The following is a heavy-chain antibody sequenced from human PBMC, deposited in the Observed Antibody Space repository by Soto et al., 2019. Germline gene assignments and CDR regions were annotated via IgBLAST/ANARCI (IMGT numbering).Heavy chain of an antibody. Sequence: ASVKVSCKASGYTFTSYGISWVRQAPGQGLEWMGWSSAYNGNTNYAQKLQGRVTMTPDTSTSTAYMELRSLRSDDTAVYYCARDWVKCSGWYSPCREDYYCYGIDVWGQGTTVTVSS. D-gene: IGHD6-19*01. V-gene: IGHV1-18*01. CDR1: GYTFTSYG. J-gene: IGHJ6*02. CDR3: ARDWVKCSGWYSPCREDYYCYGIDV. CDR2: SSAYNGNT.